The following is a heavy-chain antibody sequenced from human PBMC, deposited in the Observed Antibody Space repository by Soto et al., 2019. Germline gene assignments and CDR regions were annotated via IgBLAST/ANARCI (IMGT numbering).Heavy chain of an antibody. Sequence: RRLSCAASGFTFSSYSMNWVRQAPGKGLEWVSSISSSSSYIYYADSVKGRFTISIDNAKNSLYLQMNSLRAEDTAVYYCARDLLWFGELFNYYYVYGMDVWGQGTTVTVSS. CDR1: GFTFSSYS. V-gene: IGHV3-21*01. J-gene: IGHJ6*02. CDR2: ISSSSSYI. CDR3: ARDLLWFGELFNYYYVYGMDV. D-gene: IGHD3-10*01.